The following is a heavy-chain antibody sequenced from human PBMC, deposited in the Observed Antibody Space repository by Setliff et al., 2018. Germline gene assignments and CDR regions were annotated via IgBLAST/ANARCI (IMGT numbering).Heavy chain of an antibody. D-gene: IGHD5-12*01. V-gene: IGHV1-2*02. CDR3: ARDGIRWLNWLDP. CDR2: INPKSGVT. Sequence: GASVKVSCKASGYSFSDFYIHWVRQVPGRGPEWMGSINPKSGVTRYVQKFQGRVTITRDTSISTAYMELSSLRSDGTAVYYCARDGIRWLNWLDPWGQGTPVTVSS. J-gene: IGHJ5*02. CDR1: GYSFSDFY.